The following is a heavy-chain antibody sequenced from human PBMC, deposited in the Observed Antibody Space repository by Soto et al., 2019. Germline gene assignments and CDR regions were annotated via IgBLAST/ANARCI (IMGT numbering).Heavy chain of an antibody. D-gene: IGHD4-17*01. CDR3: ARRYGGAFDI. Sequence: SETLSLTCTVSGGSVSSGDYYWSWIRQPPGKGLEWIGYIYHSGSTYYNPSLKSRVTISVDTSKNQFSLKLSSVTAADTAVYYCARRYGGAFDIWGQGTMVTVSS. V-gene: IGHV4-30-4*01. J-gene: IGHJ3*02. CDR1: GGSVSSGDYY. CDR2: IYHSGST.